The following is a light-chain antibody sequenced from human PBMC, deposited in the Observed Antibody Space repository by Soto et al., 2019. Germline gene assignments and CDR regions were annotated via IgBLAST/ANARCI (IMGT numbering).Light chain of an antibody. CDR1: QSVSSSY. CDR2: GAS. J-gene: IGKJ1*01. CDR3: QQYNNWPRT. V-gene: IGKV3-20*01. Sequence: EIVLTQSPATLSLSPGERATLSCRASQSVSSSYLAWYRQKPGQAPRLLIYGASSRATGIPDRFSGSGSGTDFTLTISSLQSEDFAVYYCQQYNNWPRTFGQGTKVDIK.